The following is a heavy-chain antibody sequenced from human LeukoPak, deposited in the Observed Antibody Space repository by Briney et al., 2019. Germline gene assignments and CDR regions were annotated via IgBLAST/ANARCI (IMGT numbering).Heavy chain of an antibody. CDR1: GGSISSGSYY. D-gene: IGHD2-8*02. CDR3: ASPDLVGGDAFDI. V-gene: IGHV4-61*02. J-gene: IGHJ3*02. CDR2: IYTSGST. Sequence: SRTLSLTCTVSGGSISSGSYYWSWIRQPAGKGLEWIGRIYTSGSTNYNPSLKSRVTISVDTSKNQFSLKLSSVTAADTAVYYCASPDLVGGDAFDIWGQGTMVTVSS.